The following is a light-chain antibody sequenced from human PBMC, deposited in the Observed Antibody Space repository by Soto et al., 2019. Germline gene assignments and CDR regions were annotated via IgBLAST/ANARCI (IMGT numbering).Light chain of an antibody. J-gene: IGKJ2*01. CDR3: QQSYRSPST. V-gene: IGKV1-39*01. Sequence: IQMTQSPSSLSASVGDTVTVTCRASQSTNLYLNGYQQKPGKDPKLLIYGASSLQSGVPSRFTGGGSRTDFTLTISSLQPEEFATYDCQQSYRSPSTCGQGTKLEIK. CDR2: GAS. CDR1: QSTNLY.